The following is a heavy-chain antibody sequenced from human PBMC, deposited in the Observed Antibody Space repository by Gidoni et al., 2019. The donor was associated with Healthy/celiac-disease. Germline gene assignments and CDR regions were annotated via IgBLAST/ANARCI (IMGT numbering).Heavy chain of an antibody. CDR1: GYSISSGYY. CDR2: IYHSGST. J-gene: IGHJ4*02. CDR3: ARHLDSSLDY. D-gene: IGHD3-22*01. Sequence: QGQLQESGPGLVKPSETLSLTCAVSGYSISSGYYWGWIRQPPGKGLEWIGSIYHSGSTYYTPSLKSRVTISVDTSKNQFSLKLSSVTAADTAVYYCARHLDSSLDYWGQGTLVTVSS. V-gene: IGHV4-38-2*01.